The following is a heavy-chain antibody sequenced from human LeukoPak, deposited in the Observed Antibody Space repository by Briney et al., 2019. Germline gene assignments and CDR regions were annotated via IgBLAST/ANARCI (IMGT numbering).Heavy chain of an antibody. J-gene: IGHJ4*02. CDR3: ARAAYSGSYHSDY. CDR1: GGSVNSGSYY. Sequence: SETLSLTCSVSGGSVNSGSYYWNWIRQPPGKGLEWIGYIYYSGSTNYNPSLKSRVTISVDTSKNQFSLKLSSVTAADTAVYYCARAAYSGSYHSDYWGQGTLVTVSS. V-gene: IGHV4-61*01. CDR2: IYYSGST. D-gene: IGHD1-26*01.